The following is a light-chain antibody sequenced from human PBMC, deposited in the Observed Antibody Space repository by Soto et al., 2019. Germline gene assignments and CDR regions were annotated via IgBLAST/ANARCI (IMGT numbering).Light chain of an antibody. CDR3: SSYTGSSTWV. J-gene: IGLJ3*02. Sequence: QSALTQPASVSGSPGQSITISCTGTSSDVGGYNFVSWYQQHPGKAPKLMIYDVSNRPSGVSNRFSGSKSGNTASLTISGLQAEDEADYYCSSYTGSSTWVFGGGTQVTVL. CDR2: DVS. V-gene: IGLV2-14*01. CDR1: SSDVGGYNF.